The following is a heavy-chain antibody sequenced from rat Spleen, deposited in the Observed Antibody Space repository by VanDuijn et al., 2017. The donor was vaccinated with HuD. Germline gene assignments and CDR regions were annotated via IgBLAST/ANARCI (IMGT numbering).Heavy chain of an antibody. CDR1: GFTFSNYG. D-gene: IGHD4-3*01. V-gene: IGHV5S13*01. CDR2: ISTGGGNT. Sequence: EVQLVESGGGLVQPGRSLKLSCAASGFTFSNYGMHWIRQAPTKGLEWVASISTGGGNTYYRDSVKGRFTVSRENAKSTLHLLMDSLRSEDTATYYCARQDTSGYSNWFTYWGQGTLVTVSS. CDR3: ARQDTSGYSNWFTY. J-gene: IGHJ3*01.